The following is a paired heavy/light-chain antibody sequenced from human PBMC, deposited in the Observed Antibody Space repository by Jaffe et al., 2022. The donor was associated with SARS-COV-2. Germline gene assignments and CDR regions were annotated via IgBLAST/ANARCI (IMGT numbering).Light chain of an antibody. Sequence: QSVLTQPPSVSAAPGQKVTISCSGSSSNIGNNYVSWYQQLPGTAPKLLIYDNNKRPSGIPDRFSGSKSGTSATLGITGLQTGDEADYYCGTWDSSLSAVIFGGGTKLTVV. CDR1: SSNIGNNY. J-gene: IGLJ2*01. CDR3: GTWDSSLSAVI. V-gene: IGLV1-51*01. CDR2: DNN.
Heavy chain of an antibody. D-gene: IGHD1-26*01. CDR3: ATESGSPSNYYYYYGVDV. CDR1: GGTFNSYA. Sequence: QVQLVQSGAEVKKPGSSVKVSCKASGGTFNSYAFSWVRQAPGQGLEWMGGIIPIFATSNYAQKFQGRVTITADESTSTAYMELSSLRSEDTAVYYCATESGSPSNYYYYYGVDVWGQGTMVTVSS. V-gene: IGHV1-69*01. J-gene: IGHJ6*02. CDR2: IIPIFATS.